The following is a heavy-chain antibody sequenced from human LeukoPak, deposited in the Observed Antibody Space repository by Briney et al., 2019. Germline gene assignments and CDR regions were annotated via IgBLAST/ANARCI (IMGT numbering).Heavy chain of an antibody. CDR1: GLTFSSYW. Sequence: PGGSLRLSCAASGLTFSSYWMSWVRQAPGKGLEWVANIKQDGSEKYYVDSVKGRFTISRDNAKNSLYLQMNSLRAEDTAVYYCARGTHYCGSGSYSPEQYFQHWGQGTLVTVSS. D-gene: IGHD3-10*01. CDR3: ARGTHYCGSGSYSPEQYFQH. J-gene: IGHJ1*01. CDR2: IKQDGSEK. V-gene: IGHV3-7*03.